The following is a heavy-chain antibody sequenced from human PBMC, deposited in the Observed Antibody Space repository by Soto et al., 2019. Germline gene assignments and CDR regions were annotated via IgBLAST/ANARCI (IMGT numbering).Heavy chain of an antibody. CDR1: GGSFNGYY. CDR3: AAAVARGWFDP. Sequence: QVQLQQWGAGLLKPSETLSLTCAIYGGSFNGYYWSWIRQPPGKGLEWIGEINHSGSTNYNPSLKSRVAMSVYTSKNQFSLKLSSVTAVDIAVYYCAAAVARGWFDPWGQGTLVTVSS. V-gene: IGHV4-34*02. J-gene: IGHJ5*02. D-gene: IGHD6-19*01. CDR2: INHSGST.